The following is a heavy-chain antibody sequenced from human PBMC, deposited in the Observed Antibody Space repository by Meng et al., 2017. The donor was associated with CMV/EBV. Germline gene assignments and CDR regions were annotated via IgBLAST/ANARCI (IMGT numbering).Heavy chain of an antibody. J-gene: IGHJ6*02. CDR2: ISSSSSTI. D-gene: IGHD2-2*01. CDR1: GFTFSSYS. Sequence: GGSLRLSCAASGFTFSSYSMNWVRQAPGKGLEWVSYISSSSSTIYYADSVKGRFTISRDNAKNSLYLQMNSLRAEDTAVYYCARDLKPAAVVFWYYGMDVWGQGTTVTVSS. CDR3: ARDLKPAAVVFWYYGMDV. V-gene: IGHV3-48*04.